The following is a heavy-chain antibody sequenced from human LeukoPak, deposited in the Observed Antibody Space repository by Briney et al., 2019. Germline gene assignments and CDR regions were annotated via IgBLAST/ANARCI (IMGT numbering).Heavy chain of an antibody. CDR2: INPNSGGT. CDR3: ARAVTYYDFWSGYSYLDY. Sequence: ASVKVSCKASGYTFTDYYMYWVRQAPGQGLEWMGWINPNSGGTNYAQKFQGRVTITRNTSISTAYMELSSLRSEDTAVYYCARAVTYYDFWSGYSYLDYWGQGTLVTVSS. D-gene: IGHD3-3*01. J-gene: IGHJ4*02. V-gene: IGHV1-2*02. CDR1: GYTFTDYY.